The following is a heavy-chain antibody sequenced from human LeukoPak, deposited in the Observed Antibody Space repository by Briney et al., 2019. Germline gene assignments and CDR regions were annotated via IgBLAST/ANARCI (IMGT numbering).Heavy chain of an antibody. V-gene: IGHV3-30-3*01. CDR2: ISYDGSNK. J-gene: IGHJ6*03. D-gene: IGHD3-3*01. Sequence: AGRSLRLSCAASGFTFSSYAMHWVRQAPGKGLEWVAVISYDGSNKYYADSVKGRFTISRDNSKNTLYLQMNSLRAEDTAVYYCARAKILPHNPFGVVINDYYYYMDVWGKGTTVTVSS. CDR3: ARAKILPHNPFGVVINDYYYYMDV. CDR1: GFTFSSYA.